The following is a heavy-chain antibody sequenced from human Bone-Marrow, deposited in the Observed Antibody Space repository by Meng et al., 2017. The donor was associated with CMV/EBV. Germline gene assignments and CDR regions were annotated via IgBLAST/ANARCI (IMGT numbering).Heavy chain of an antibody. V-gene: IGHV1-18*01. D-gene: IGHD6-13*01. J-gene: IGHJ1*01. CDR3: ARALIGGAAAGSRS. Sequence: ASVKVSCKASGYTFTSYGINWVRQAPGQGLEWMGWISAYNGNTDYAQKLQGRVTMTTDTSTSTAYMELRSLRSDDTAVYYCARALIGGAAAGSRSWGQGTLVTVSS. CDR2: ISAYNGNT. CDR1: GYTFTSYG.